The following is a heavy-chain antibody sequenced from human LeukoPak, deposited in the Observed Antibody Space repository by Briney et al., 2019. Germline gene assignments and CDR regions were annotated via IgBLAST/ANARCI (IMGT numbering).Heavy chain of an antibody. CDR1: GYTFSSYG. D-gene: IGHD3-16*02. Sequence: ASVKVSCKASGYTFSSYGISWVRQAPGQGLEWMGWISVCNGNANYAQKLQGRVTMTRDTSTSTAYMELRSLGSDDTAVYYCARSGTGELSFYWGQGTLVTVSS. V-gene: IGHV1-18*01. CDR2: ISVCNGNA. J-gene: IGHJ4*02. CDR3: ARSGTGELSFY.